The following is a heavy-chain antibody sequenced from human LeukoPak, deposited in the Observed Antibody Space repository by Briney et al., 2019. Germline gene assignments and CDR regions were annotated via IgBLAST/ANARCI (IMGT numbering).Heavy chain of an antibody. D-gene: IGHD3-10*01. J-gene: IGHJ4*02. CDR3: AKTIRGTSFGGIDY. Sequence: GGSLRLSCAASGFTFDDYTMHWVRQAPGKGLEWVSLINWDGDDTYYADSVQGRFTISRDNSKNSLYLQMNSLRTEDTALYYCAKTIRGTSFGGIDYWGQGTLVTVSS. CDR2: INWDGDDT. CDR1: GFTFDDYT. V-gene: IGHV3-43*01.